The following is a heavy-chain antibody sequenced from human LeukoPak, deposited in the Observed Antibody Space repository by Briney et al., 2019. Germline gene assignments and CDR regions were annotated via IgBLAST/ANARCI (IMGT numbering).Heavy chain of an antibody. CDR2: INPSGGST. CDR1: GYTFTSYY. V-gene: IGHV1-46*01. J-gene: IGHJ4*01. D-gene: IGHD3-22*01. Sequence: EASVKVSCKASGYTFTSYYMHWVRQAPGQGLEWMGIINPSGGSTSYAQKFQGRVTMTRDTSTSTVYMELSSLRSEDTAVYYYARSRAWLLSSDYWGQGTLVTVSS. CDR3: ARSRAWLLSSDY.